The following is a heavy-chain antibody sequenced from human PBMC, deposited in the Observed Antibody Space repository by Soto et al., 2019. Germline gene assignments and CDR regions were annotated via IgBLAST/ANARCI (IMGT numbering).Heavy chain of an antibody. CDR2: INAGNGNT. V-gene: IGHV1-3*01. J-gene: IGHJ5*02. D-gene: IGHD1-26*01. CDR3: ATSLSGSYYDWFDP. Sequence: GASVKVSCKASGYTFTSYAMHWVRQAPGQRLEWMGWINAGNGNTKYSQKFQGRVTMTEDTSTDTAYMELSSLRSEDTAVYYCATSLSGSYYDWFDPWGQGTLVTVSS. CDR1: GYTFTSYA.